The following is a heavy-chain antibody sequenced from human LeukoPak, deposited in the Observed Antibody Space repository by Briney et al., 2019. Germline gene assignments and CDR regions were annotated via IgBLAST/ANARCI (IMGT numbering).Heavy chain of an antibody. V-gene: IGHV4-30-2*01. CDR3: AREEMVYGFDY. D-gene: IGHD2-8*01. J-gene: IGHJ4*02. CDR2: IYHSGST. Sequence: PSETLSLTCTVSGGSISSGGYYWSWIRQPPGKGLEWIGYIYHSGSTYYNPSLKSRVTISVDRSKNQFSLKLSSVTAADTAVYYCAREEMVYGFDYWGQGTLVTVSS. CDR1: GGSISSGGYY.